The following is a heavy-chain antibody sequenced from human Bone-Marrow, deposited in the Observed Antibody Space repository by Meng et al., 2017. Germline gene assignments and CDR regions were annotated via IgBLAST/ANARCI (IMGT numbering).Heavy chain of an antibody. J-gene: IGHJ5*02. CDR2: IYYTGTT. CDR3: ARDTDFWSASNWFDP. V-gene: IGHV4-30-4*08. D-gene: IGHD3-3*01. CDR1: GGSISSGDYY. Sequence: QVQLQESGPGLVKPSQTLSLTCTVSGGSISSGDYYWSWIRQPPGKGLEWIGCIYYTGTTYYNPSLKSRLTISVDTSKNQFSLNLTSVTAADTAVYYCARDTDFWSASNWFDPWGPGTLVTVSS.